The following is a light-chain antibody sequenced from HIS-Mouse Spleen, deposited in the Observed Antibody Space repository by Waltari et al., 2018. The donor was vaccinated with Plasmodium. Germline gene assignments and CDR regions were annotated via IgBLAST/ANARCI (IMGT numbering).Light chain of an antibody. CDR1: QSVSSN. CDR2: GAS. J-gene: IGKJ3*01. Sequence: EIVMTQSPATLSLSPGERATLSCRASQSVSSNLAWYQQTPGQAPRLLIYGASTRATGIPARFSGSGSGTEFTLTISSLQSEDFAVYYCQQYNNWSFTFGPGTKVDIK. CDR3: QQYNNWSFT. V-gene: IGKV3-15*01.